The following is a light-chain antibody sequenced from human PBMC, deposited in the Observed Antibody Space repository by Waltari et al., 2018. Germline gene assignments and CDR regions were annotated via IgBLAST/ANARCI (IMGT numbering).Light chain of an antibody. Sequence: DIQMTQSPPSVSASVGDRVTITCRASQGIRSWLSWYQQKPGKAPKLLIYAASNLQSGVPSRFSGSDSGTEFTLTISSLEPEDSAVYYCQQRSHWRTFGQGTKVEIK. J-gene: IGKJ1*01. CDR2: AAS. CDR3: QQRSHWRT. V-gene: IGKV1-12*01. CDR1: QGIRSW.